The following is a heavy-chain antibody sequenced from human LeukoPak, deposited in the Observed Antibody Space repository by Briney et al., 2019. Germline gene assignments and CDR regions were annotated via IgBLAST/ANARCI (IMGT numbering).Heavy chain of an antibody. J-gene: IGHJ4*02. Sequence: ASVKVSCKASGGTFSSYAISWVRQAPGQGREWMGGIIPIFGTANYAQKFQGRVTITTNESTSTAYMELSSLRSEDTAVYYCAREGVGGEFDYWRQGTLVTVSS. CDR3: AREGVGGEFDY. V-gene: IGHV1-69*05. CDR2: IIPIFGTA. D-gene: IGHD3-10*01. CDR1: GGTFSSYA.